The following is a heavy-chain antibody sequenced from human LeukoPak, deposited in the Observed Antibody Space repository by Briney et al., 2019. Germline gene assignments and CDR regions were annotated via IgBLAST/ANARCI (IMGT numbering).Heavy chain of an antibody. V-gene: IGHV3-23*01. D-gene: IGHD1-14*01. CDR1: GFTFSSYA. CDR2: INDIGRTT. J-gene: IGHJ3*02. Sequence: YPGGSLRLSCAASGFTFSSYAMNWVRQAPGKGLEWVSGINDIGRTTYYADSVKGRFTISRDSSKNTLYLQMSSLRAEDTAVYYCVRFVDVATNRFLDIWGQGTMVTVSS. CDR3: VRFVDVATNRFLDI.